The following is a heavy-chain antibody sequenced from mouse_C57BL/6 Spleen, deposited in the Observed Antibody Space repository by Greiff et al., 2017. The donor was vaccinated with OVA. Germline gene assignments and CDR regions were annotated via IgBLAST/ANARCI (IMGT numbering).Heavy chain of an antibody. D-gene: IGHD2-4*01. CDR2: ISNLAYSI. Sequence: EVKLVESGGGLVQPGGSLKLSCAASGFTFSDYGMAWVRQAPRKGPEWVAFISNLAYSIYYADTVTGRFTISRENAKNTLYLEMSSLRSEDTAMYYCARFYDSFDYWGQGTTLTVSS. CDR1: GFTFSDYG. J-gene: IGHJ2*01. CDR3: ARFYDSFDY. V-gene: IGHV5-15*01.